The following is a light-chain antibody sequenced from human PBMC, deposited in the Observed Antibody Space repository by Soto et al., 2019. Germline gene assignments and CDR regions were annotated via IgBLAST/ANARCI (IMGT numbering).Light chain of an antibody. CDR1: SANIGNNY. Sequence: QSVLTQSPSASGTPGQRVTISCSGRSANIGNNYVCWYQQLPGTAPKLLIYSDNQRPSGVPDRVSGSKSGSSASLAISGLGAEDEADYVCVSWEDSLSRLVFGTETKRTV. V-gene: IGLV1-47*02. CDR2: SDN. J-gene: IGLJ1*01. CDR3: VSWEDSLSRLV.